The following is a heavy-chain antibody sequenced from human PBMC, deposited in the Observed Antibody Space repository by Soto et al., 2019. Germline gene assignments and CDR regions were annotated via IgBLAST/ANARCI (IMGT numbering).Heavy chain of an antibody. CDR2: IYSGGST. V-gene: IGHV3-53*02. CDR1: GFTVSSNY. J-gene: IGHJ6*02. D-gene: IGHD6-25*01. CDR3: ARGSTAAYYYYGMDV. Sequence: EVQLVETGGGLIQPGGSLRLSCAASGFTVSSNYMSWVRQAPGKGLEWVSVIYSGGSTYYADSVKGRFTISRDNSKNTQYLQMNSLRAEDTAVYYCARGSTAAYYYYGMDVWGQGTTVTVSS.